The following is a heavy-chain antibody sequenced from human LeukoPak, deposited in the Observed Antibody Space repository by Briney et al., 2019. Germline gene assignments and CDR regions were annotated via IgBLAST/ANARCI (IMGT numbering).Heavy chain of an antibody. J-gene: IGHJ6*03. CDR1: GGSISSYY. CDR3: ARAIGGEYYDFWSGSPNYYYYYMDV. D-gene: IGHD3-3*01. V-gene: IGHV4-59*01. CDR2: IYYSGST. Sequence: SETLSLTCTVSGGSISSYYWSWIRQPPGKGLEWIGYIYYSGSTNYNPSLKSRVTISVDTSKNQFSLKLSSVTAADTAVYYCARAIGGEYYDFWSGSPNYYYYYMDVWGKGTTVTVSS.